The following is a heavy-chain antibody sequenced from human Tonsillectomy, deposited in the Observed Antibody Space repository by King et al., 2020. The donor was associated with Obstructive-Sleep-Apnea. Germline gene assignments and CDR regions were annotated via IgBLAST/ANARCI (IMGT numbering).Heavy chain of an antibody. CDR3: ARDRAYSYGNNYYYYGMDV. CDR1: VGSISSSSDY. Sequence: QLQESGPGLVKPSETLSLTCTVSVGSISSSSDYWGWIRQPPGKGLECIGSIYYSGSTYYNPSLKSRVTISVDTSKNQFSLKLSSVTAADTAVYYCARDRAYSYGNNYYYYGMDVWGQGTTVTVSS. CDR2: IYYSGST. V-gene: IGHV4-39*07. D-gene: IGHD5-18*01. J-gene: IGHJ6*02.